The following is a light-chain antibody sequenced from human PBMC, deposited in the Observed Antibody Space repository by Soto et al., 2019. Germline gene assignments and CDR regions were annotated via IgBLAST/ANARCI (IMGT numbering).Light chain of an antibody. V-gene: IGKV1-5*03. J-gene: IGKJ3*01. CDR1: QTMSDS. Sequence: DIQMTQSPSTLSASLGDRVIITCRASQTMSDSLAWYQKKPGKAPTLLIYKASTLKRGVPSRFTGSGSGTEFTLTISGLQPDDFATYYCQHYDSYSGRLTCGPRIK. CDR2: KAS. CDR3: QHYDSYSGRLT.